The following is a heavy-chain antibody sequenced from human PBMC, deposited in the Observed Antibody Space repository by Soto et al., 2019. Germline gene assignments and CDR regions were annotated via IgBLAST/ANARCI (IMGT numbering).Heavy chain of an antibody. CDR2: IYYSGRT. D-gene: IGHD1-1*01. CDR1: GGSISSTIYN. J-gene: IGHJ5*02. Sequence: QLQLQESGPGLVRPSETLSLTCTVSGGSISSTIYNWDWIRQPPGKGLEWIAGIYYSGRTYYNPSLESRVTISVDTSKNQFSLKLDFVTAADTAVYYCARRGGAIGTNDRWGQGALVTVSS. CDR3: ARRGGAIGTNDR. V-gene: IGHV4-39*01.